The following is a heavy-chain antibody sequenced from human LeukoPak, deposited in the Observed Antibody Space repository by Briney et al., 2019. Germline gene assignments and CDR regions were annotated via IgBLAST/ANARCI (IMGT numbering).Heavy chain of an antibody. J-gene: IGHJ4*02. CDR2: ISSSGSTI. CDR1: GFTFSDYY. V-gene: IGHV3-11*04. CDR3: ARDPVTVTTFFDY. D-gene: IGHD4-11*01. Sequence: PGGSLRLSCAASGFTFSDYYMSWIRQAPGKGLEWVSYISSSGSTIYYADSVKGRFTISRDNAKNSLYLQMNSLGAEDTAVYYCARDPVTVTTFFDYWGQGTLVTVSS.